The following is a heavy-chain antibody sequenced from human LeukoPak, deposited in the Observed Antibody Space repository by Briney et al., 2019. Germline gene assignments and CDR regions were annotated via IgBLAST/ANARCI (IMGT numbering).Heavy chain of an antibody. Sequence: GGSLRLSCAASGFTFSSYWMHWVRQAPGKGLVWVSGINSDGTSPIYADSVKGRFTISRDNAKNTLYLQMNSLRAEDTAVYYCSRGYSGGFDYWGQGTLVTVSS. J-gene: IGHJ4*02. D-gene: IGHD2-15*01. CDR2: INSDGTSP. CDR1: GFTFSSYW. CDR3: SRGYSGGFDY. V-gene: IGHV3-74*01.